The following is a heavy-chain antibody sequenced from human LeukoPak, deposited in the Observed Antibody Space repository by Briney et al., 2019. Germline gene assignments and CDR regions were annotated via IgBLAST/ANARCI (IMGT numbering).Heavy chain of an antibody. CDR3: AKGGSFYYDTSGYLY. V-gene: IGHV3-23*01. J-gene: IGHJ4*02. D-gene: IGHD3-22*01. CDR2: ISGSGGSA. Sequence: GGSLRLSCAASGFTFSSYGMHWVRQAPGKGLEWVSAISGSGGSAYYADSVKGRFTISRDNSRNTLYLQMNSLRAEDTAVYYCAKGGSFYYDTSGYLYWGQGTLVTVSS. CDR1: GFTFSSYG.